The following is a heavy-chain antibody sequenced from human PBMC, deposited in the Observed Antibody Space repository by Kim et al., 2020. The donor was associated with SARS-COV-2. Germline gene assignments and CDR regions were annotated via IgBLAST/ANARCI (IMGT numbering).Heavy chain of an antibody. CDR2: INHSGTT. CDR3: AGGKYVDSGRYGGMDV. D-gene: IGHD3-10*01. V-gene: IGHV4-34*01. CDR1: GGSFNDYY. J-gene: IGHJ6*02. Sequence: SETLSLICAVYGGSFNDYYWSWICQPPGPGMEWIGEINHSGTTNYNRSLRSRVIISVDTSKNQFSLKLSSVTAAATAVYYCAGGKYVDSGRYGGMDVWGQGTTVTVSS.